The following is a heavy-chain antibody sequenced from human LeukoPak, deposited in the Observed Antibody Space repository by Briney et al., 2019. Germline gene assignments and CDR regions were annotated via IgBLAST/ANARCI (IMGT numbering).Heavy chain of an antibody. D-gene: IGHD3-10*01. CDR2: ISGSGGST. V-gene: IGHV3-23*01. Sequence: GGSLRLSCAASGFTFGSYAMSWVRQAPGKGLEWVSAISGSGGSTYYADSVKGRFTISRDNSKNTLYLQMNSLRAEDTAVYYCAILGRLLWFGELPKSSYYWGQGTLVTVSS. CDR1: GFTFGSYA. J-gene: IGHJ4*02. CDR3: AILGRLLWFGELPKSSYY.